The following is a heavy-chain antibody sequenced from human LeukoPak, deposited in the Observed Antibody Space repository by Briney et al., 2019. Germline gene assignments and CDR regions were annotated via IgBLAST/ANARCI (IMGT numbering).Heavy chain of an antibody. V-gene: IGHV4-38-2*02. Sequence: SETLSLTGAVSGYSISSGYYWGWIRQPPGKGLEWIGSIYHSGSTYYNPSLKSRVTISVDTSKNQFSLKLSSVTAADTAVYYCARDGSPYGSGSYFHYYYYGMDVWGKGTTVTVSS. CDR2: IYHSGST. J-gene: IGHJ6*04. CDR3: ARDGSPYGSGSYFHYYYYGMDV. CDR1: GYSISSGYY. D-gene: IGHD3-10*01.